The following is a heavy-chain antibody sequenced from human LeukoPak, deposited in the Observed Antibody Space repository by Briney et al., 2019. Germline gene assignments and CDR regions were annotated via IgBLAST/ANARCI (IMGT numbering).Heavy chain of an antibody. CDR2: INPTGGNT. Sequence: ASVKVSCKASGYTFPSYFMHWVRQAPGQGLEWMGIINPTGGNTNYAQKLQGRVTMTTDTSTSTAYMELRSLRSDDTAVYYCARGGFWSGYSTPYYYYGMDVWGQGTTVTVSS. D-gene: IGHD3-3*01. CDR1: GYTFPSYF. J-gene: IGHJ6*02. CDR3: ARGGFWSGYSTPYYYYGMDV. V-gene: IGHV1-46*01.